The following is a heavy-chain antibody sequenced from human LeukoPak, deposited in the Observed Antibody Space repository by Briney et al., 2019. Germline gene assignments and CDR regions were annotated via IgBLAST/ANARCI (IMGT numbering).Heavy chain of an antibody. V-gene: IGHV3-21*01. J-gene: IGHJ4*02. Sequence: GGSLRLSCAASGFTFSSYSMNWVRQAPGKGLEWVSSISSSSSYIYYADSVKGRFTISRDNAKNSLYPQMKSLRAEDTAVYYCARVAHYYHLDQWGQGTLVTVSS. CDR1: GFTFSSYS. CDR3: ARVAHYYHLDQ. D-gene: IGHD1-26*01. CDR2: ISSSSSYI.